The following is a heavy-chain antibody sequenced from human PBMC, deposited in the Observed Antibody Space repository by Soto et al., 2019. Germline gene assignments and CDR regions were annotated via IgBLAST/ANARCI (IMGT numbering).Heavy chain of an antibody. D-gene: IGHD3-16*01. V-gene: IGHV4-30-4*01. CDR3: ARVVNPRYLRSSWLDP. CDR2: IYYSGST. J-gene: IGHJ5*02. Sequence: SETLSLTCTVSGGSISSGDYYWSWIRQPPGKGLEWIGYIYYSGSTYYNPSLKSRVTISVDTSKNQFSLKLSSVTAADTAVYYCARVVNPRYLRSSWLDPWGQGTLVTVSS. CDR1: GGSISSGDYY.